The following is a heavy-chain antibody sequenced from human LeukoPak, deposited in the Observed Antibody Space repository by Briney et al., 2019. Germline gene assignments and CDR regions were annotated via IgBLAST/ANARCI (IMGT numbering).Heavy chain of an antibody. CDR3: ARGPQLLWFGEFTS. CDR2: ISYDGSNK. Sequence: GRSLRLSCAASGFTFSSYAMHWVRQAPGKGLEWVAVISYDGSNKYYADSVKGRFTISRDTSKNTLYLQMNSLGAEDTAVYYCARGPQLLWFGEFTSWGQGTLVTVSS. D-gene: IGHD3-10*01. V-gene: IGHV3-30*01. J-gene: IGHJ5*02. CDR1: GFTFSSYA.